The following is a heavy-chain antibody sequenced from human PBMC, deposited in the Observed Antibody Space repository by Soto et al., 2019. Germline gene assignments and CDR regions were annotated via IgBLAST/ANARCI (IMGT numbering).Heavy chain of an antibody. CDR1: GFTFNYYP. CDR2: ISFDGSNK. Sequence: QMQLVESGGGEVQPGESLRLSCAASGFTFNYYPMHWVRQTPGKGLEWVAVISFDGSNKFYADSVKGRFTVSRDNSKNMLYLQLNSLRPEDAAVYYCARLPGALVAVLYIYPLDGREAMSDVDVWGQGTTVSVSS. J-gene: IGHJ6*02. V-gene: IGHV3-30-3*01. D-gene: IGHD6-19*01. CDR3: ARLPGALVAVLYIYPLDGREAMSDVDV.